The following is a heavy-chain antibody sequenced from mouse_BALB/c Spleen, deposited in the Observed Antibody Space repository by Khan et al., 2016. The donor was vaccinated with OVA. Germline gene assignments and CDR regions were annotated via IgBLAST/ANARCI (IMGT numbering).Heavy chain of an antibody. J-gene: IGHJ4*01. D-gene: IGHD1-1*01. CDR3: ARENYCGSSHYAMDY. CDR2: ISPGSVTT. V-gene: IGHV1S41*01. Sequence: DLVKPGASVKLSCKASGYTFTSYWINWIKQRPGQGLEWIGRISPGSVTTYYNEMFKGKATLTVDTSSSTAYIQLSSLSSEDSAVYFYARENYCGSSHYAMDYWGQGTSVTVSS. CDR1: GYTFTSYW.